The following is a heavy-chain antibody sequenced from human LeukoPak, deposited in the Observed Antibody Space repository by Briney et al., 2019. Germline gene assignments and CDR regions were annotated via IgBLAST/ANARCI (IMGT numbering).Heavy chain of an antibody. CDR1: GGTFSSYA. Sequence: ASVKVSCKASGGTFSSYAISWVRQAPGQGLAWMGRIIPILGIANYAQKFQGRVTITADKSTSTAYMELSSLRSEDTAVYYCARGFQLLPPYCYYGMDVWGQGTTVTVSS. J-gene: IGHJ6*02. CDR3: ARGFQLLPPYCYYGMDV. D-gene: IGHD2-15*01. CDR2: IIPILGIA. V-gene: IGHV1-69*04.